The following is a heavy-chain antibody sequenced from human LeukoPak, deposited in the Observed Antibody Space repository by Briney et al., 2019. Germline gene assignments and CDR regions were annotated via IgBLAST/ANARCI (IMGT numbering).Heavy chain of an antibody. D-gene: IGHD5-12*01. V-gene: IGHV3-48*01. CDR1: GFTFSSYS. CDR2: ISSSSSTI. J-gene: IGHJ4*02. CDR3: ARDTRSGYDLGFDY. Sequence: PGGSLRLSCAASGFTFSSYSMNWVRQAPGKGLEWVSYISSSSSTIYYADSVKGRFTISRDNSKNTLYLQMNSLRAEDTAVYYCARDTRSGYDLGFDYWGQGTLVTVSS.